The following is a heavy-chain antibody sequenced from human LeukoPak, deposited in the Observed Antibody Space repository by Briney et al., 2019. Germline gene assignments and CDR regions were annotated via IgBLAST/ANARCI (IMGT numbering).Heavy chain of an antibody. CDR3: ARGPSSNWGDFDY. CDR2: INGGGSST. D-gene: IGHD7-27*01. Sequence: PGGSLRLSCAASGFTFSSYWMHWVRQAPGKRLVWVSRINGGGSSTNYADSVKGRFTISRDNAKNTLYLQMNSLRGEDTAVYYCARGPSSNWGDFDYWGQGTLVIASS. V-gene: IGHV3-74*01. J-gene: IGHJ4*02. CDR1: GFTFSSYW.